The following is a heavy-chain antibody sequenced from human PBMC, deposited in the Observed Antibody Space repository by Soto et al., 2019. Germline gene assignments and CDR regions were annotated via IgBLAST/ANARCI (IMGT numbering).Heavy chain of an antibody. V-gene: IGHV4-34*01. J-gene: IGHJ5*02. CDR1: GGSFSGYY. CDR3: ARRRYCTNGVCYSSWFDP. D-gene: IGHD2-8*01. CDR2: INHSGST. Sequence: QVQLQQWGAGLLKPSETLSLTCAVYGGSFSGYYWSWIRQPPGKGLEWIGEINHSGSTNYNPSLMSRVTISVDTSKNQFSLKLSSVTAADTAVYYCARRRYCTNGVCYSSWFDPWGQGTLVTVSS.